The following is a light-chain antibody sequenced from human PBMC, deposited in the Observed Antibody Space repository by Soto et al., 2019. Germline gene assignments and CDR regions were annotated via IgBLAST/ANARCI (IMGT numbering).Light chain of an antibody. CDR1: IIDVGNYNF. CDR3: SSYTSGSTPYV. CDR2: DVS. J-gene: IGLJ1*01. V-gene: IGLV2-14*01. Sequence: QSSRTQPASGSGAPGQSVTITCAGTIIDVGNYNFVSWYQQHPGKAPKFIIYDVSNRPSGVSNRFSGSKSGNTASLTISGLQADDEADYYCSSYTSGSTPYVFGTGTKVTVL.